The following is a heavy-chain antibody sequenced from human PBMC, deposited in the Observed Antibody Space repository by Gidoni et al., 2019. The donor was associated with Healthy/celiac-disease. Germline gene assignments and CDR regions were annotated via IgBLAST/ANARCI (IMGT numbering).Heavy chain of an antibody. V-gene: IGHV3-73*02. D-gene: IGHD3-3*01. Sequence: EVQLVESGGGLVQPGGSLTLSCAASGFTFSGSAMHWVRQASGKGLEWVGRIRSKANSDATAYAASVKGRFTISRDDSKNTAYLQMNSLKTEDTAVYYCTRPAYYDFWSGTDNWFDPWGQGTLVTVSS. J-gene: IGHJ5*02. CDR2: IRSKANSDAT. CDR3: TRPAYYDFWSGTDNWFDP. CDR1: GFTFSGSA.